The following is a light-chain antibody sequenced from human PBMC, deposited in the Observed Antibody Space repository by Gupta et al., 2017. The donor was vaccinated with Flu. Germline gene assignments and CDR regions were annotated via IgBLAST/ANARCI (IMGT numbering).Light chain of an antibody. Sequence: EIVFTQSPGTLSLSPGARATLSCRASQSVSSSYLAWYQQKPGQAPRLLLYGASSSATGIPDRLSGSGCATAFTLTISRREPEDFAVYYCQQYGSSPLTFGGGTKVEIK. J-gene: IGKJ4*01. CDR3: QQYGSSPLT. V-gene: IGKV3-20*01. CDR1: QSVSSSY. CDR2: GAS.